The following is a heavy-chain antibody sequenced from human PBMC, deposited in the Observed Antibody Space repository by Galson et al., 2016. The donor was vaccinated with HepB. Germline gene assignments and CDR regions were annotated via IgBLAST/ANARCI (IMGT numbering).Heavy chain of an antibody. J-gene: IGHJ4*02. D-gene: IGHD3-10*01. CDR2: LYYSGST. CDR1: GGSINSDY. Sequence: SETLSLTCTVTGGSINSDYWSWIRQPPGKGLEWIGNLYYSGSTYYSPSLKGRVTISVDTSKNQFSLKLSSVTAADTAVYYCARDKSSGSGSFGYWGQGTLVTVSS. V-gene: IGHV4-59*12. CDR3: ARDKSSGSGSFGY.